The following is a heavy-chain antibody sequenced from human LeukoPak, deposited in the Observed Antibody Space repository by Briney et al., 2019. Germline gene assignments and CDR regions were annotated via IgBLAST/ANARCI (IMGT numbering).Heavy chain of an antibody. Sequence: VASVKVSCKASGYTFTSYGISWVRRAPGQGLEWMGWIGAYNGNTNYAQKLQGRVTMTTDTSTSTAYMELRSLRSDDTAVYYCARVLGSTSSPPNWFDPWGQGTLVTVSS. CDR1: GYTFTSYG. D-gene: IGHD2-2*01. J-gene: IGHJ5*02. V-gene: IGHV1-18*01. CDR3: ARVLGSTSSPPNWFDP. CDR2: IGAYNGNT.